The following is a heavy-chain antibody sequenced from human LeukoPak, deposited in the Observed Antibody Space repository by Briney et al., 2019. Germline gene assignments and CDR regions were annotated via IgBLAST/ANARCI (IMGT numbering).Heavy chain of an antibody. CDR1: GFTFSSYG. Sequence: GGSLRLSCAASGFTFSSYGMHWVRQAPGKGLEWVAFIRYDGSNKYYADSVKGRFTFSRDNSKNTLYLQMNSLRAEDTAVYYCARDSEGNSYYYYYYMDVWGKGTTVTVSS. CDR2: IRYDGSNK. D-gene: IGHD4-23*01. V-gene: IGHV3-30*02. CDR3: ARDSEGNSYYYYYYMDV. J-gene: IGHJ6*03.